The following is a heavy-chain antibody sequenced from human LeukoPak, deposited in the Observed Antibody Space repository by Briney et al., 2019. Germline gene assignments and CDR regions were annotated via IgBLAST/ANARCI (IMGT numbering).Heavy chain of an antibody. CDR3: ARLALTGYYSRVYSFAY. J-gene: IGHJ4*02. CDR2: IYPGDSDT. D-gene: IGHD3-22*01. CDR1: GYSFTSYW. V-gene: IGHV5-51*01. Sequence: GESLQFSCKGSGYSFTSYWIGWLLQMTAKDLEWMGIIYPGDSDTRYSPSLQGQVTISADTSISTASLQLSSLKASDTAMYYCARLALTGYYSRVYSFAYWGQGTLVTVSS.